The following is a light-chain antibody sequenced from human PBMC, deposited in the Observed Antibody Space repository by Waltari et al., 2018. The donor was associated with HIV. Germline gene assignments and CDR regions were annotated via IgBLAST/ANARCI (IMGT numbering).Light chain of an antibody. CDR2: STN. CDR3: VLFMGNGIWV. Sequence: QTVVTQEPSFSVSPGGTVTLTCGLSSGSVSTSYYPSWYQQTPGQAPRTLIYSTNTRSSGVPDRFSGSILGNKAALTITGAHADDESDYYCVLFMGNGIWVFGGGTKLTVL. V-gene: IGLV8-61*01. CDR1: SGSVSTSYY. J-gene: IGLJ3*02.